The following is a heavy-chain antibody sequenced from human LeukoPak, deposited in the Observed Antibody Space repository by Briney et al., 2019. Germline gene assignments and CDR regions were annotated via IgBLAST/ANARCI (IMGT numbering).Heavy chain of an antibody. CDR3: ARDGACSSASCLNFDY. CDR1: GYTFTYYY. D-gene: IGHD2-2*01. V-gene: IGHV1-2*02. J-gene: IGHJ4*02. CDR2: INPNSGGT. Sequence: ASVKVSCKASGYTFTYYYMHWVRQAPGQGLEWMGWINPNSGGTIYAQKFQGRVTMTRDTSISTAYLELSRLTSDDTAVYHCARDGACSSASCLNFDYWGQGTLVTVSS.